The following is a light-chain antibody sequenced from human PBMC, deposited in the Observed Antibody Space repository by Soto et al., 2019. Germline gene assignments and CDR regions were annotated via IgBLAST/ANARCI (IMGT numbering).Light chain of an antibody. CDR1: QSVSSDY. J-gene: IGKJ2*03. V-gene: IGKV3-20*01. CDR2: GAS. CDR3: HQYGRSPMHS. Sequence: EIVLTQSPGTLSLSPGERATLSCRASQSVSSDYLAWYQQKPGQAPRLLIYGASSRAAGIPDRFSGSGSGTDFTLTSSRLEPEDFAVYYCHQYGRSPMHSFGQGTKLEIK.